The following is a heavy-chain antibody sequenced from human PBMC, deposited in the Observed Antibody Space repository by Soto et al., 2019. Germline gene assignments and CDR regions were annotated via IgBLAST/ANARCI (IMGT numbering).Heavy chain of an antibody. J-gene: IGHJ4*02. CDR1: GGSVSSGRYY. CDR3: ARDLGSGDYDY. Sequence: ETLSLTCTVSGGSVSSGRYYWSWIRQPPGKGLEWIGYIYYSGSTKYNPSLKSRVTISVDTSKNQFSLKLSSMTAADTAVYYCARDLGSGDYDYWGQGTLVTVSS. D-gene: IGHD4-17*01. CDR2: IYYSGST. V-gene: IGHV4-61*01.